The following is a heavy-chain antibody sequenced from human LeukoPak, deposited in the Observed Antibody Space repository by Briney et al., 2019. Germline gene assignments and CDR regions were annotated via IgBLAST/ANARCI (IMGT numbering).Heavy chain of an antibody. V-gene: IGHV4-38-2*02. CDR3: ARHVGSTRRRQLVRYAFDI. CDR1: GYSISSGYY. D-gene: IGHD6-6*01. Sequence: KPSETLSLTCTVSGYSISSGYYWGWIRQPPGKGLEWIGSIYHSGSTYYNPSLKSRVTISVDTSKNQFSLKLSSVTAADTAVYYCARHVGSTRRRQLVRYAFDIWGQGTMVTVSS. CDR2: IYHSGST. J-gene: IGHJ3*02.